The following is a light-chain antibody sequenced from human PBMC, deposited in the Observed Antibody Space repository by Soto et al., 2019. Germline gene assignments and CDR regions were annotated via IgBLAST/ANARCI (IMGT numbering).Light chain of an antibody. CDR3: AAWDDSLNGNV. J-gene: IGLJ1*01. V-gene: IGLV1-44*01. CDR1: SSNIGSNT. Sequence: QSVLTQPPSASGTPGQRVTISCSGSSSNIGSNTVHWYQQVPGTAPKLLIYSNNQRPSGVPGRFSGSKSGTSASLAISGLQSEDEADYYCAAWDDSLNGNVFGTGTKLTVL. CDR2: SNN.